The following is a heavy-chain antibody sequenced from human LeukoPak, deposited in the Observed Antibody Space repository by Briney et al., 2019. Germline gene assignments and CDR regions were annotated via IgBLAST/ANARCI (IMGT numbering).Heavy chain of an antibody. V-gene: IGHV3-23*01. Sequence: PGGSLRLSCAASGGFTFTNYAMSWVRQAPGKGLEWVSVISGSGSSTYYADAVKGRFTISRDNSKNTLYLQMNSLRAEDTAVYYCARDQGSWGQGTLVTVSS. CDR3: ARDQGS. CDR1: GGFTFTNYA. CDR2: ISGSGSST. J-gene: IGHJ4*02. D-gene: IGHD3-10*01.